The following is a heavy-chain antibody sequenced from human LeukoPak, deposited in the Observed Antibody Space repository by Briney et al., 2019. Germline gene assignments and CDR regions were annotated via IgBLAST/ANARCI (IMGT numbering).Heavy chain of an antibody. J-gene: IGHJ4*02. CDR3: TTDQYSGWYHY. V-gene: IGHV3-49*03. CDR1: GFTFGDYG. Sequence: GGSLRLSCPASGFTFGDYGMSWFRQAPGKGLEWVGFIRIKAYGGTTEYAASVKGRFTISRDDSKSIAYLQMNSLKTEDTAVYYCTTDQYSGWYHYWGQGTLVTVSS. D-gene: IGHD6-19*01. CDR2: IRIKAYGGTT.